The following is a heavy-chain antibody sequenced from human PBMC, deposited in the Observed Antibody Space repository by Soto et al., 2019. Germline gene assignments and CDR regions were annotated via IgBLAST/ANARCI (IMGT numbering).Heavy chain of an antibody. CDR1: GFTFGDYA. D-gene: IGHD3-10*01. J-gene: IGHJ6*03. CDR2: IRSKAYGGTT. CDR3: TRAPLLWFGAYYYMDV. Sequence: GGSLRLSCTASGFTFGDYAMSWFRQAPGKGLEWVGFIRSKAYGGTTEYAASVKGRFTISRDDSKSIAYLQMNSLKTEDTAVYYCTRAPLLWFGAYYYMDVWGKGTTVTVSS. V-gene: IGHV3-49*03.